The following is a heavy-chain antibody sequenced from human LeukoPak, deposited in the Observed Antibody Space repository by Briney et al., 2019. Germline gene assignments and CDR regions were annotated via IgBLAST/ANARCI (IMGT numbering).Heavy chain of an antibody. CDR3: ARGYYDSSGYYHSDAFDI. CDR2: INHSGST. Sequence: LSLTCAVYGVSFSGYYWSWIRQPPGKGLEWIGEINHSGSTNYNPSLKSRVTISVDTSKNQFSLKLSSVTAADTAVYYCARGYYDSSGYYHSDAFDIWGQGTMVTVSS. J-gene: IGHJ3*02. V-gene: IGHV4-34*09. CDR1: GVSFSGYY. D-gene: IGHD3-22*01.